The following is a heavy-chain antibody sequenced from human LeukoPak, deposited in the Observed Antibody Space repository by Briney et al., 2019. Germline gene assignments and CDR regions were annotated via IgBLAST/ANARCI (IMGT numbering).Heavy chain of an antibody. CDR2: INPNSGGT. J-gene: IGHJ4*02. CDR3: ARDLFLAAAEREGDDY. CDR1: GYTFTGYY. D-gene: IGHD6-13*01. V-gene: IGHV1-2*02. Sequence: ASVKVSCKASGYTFTGYYMHWVRQAPGQGLEWMGWINPNSGGTNYAQKFQGRVTLTRDTSISTAYMELNRLRSDDTAVYYCARDLFLAAAEREGDDYWGQGTLVTVSS.